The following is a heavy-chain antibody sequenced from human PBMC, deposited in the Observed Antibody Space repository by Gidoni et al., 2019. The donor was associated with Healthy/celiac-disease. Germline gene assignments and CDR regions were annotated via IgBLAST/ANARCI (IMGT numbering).Heavy chain of an antibody. J-gene: IGHJ4*02. D-gene: IGHD3-22*01. V-gene: IGHV3-23*01. CDR2: ISGSGGST. CDR1: GFTFSSYA. Sequence: EVQLLESGGGLVQPGGSLRLSCAASGFTFSSYAMSWVRQAPGKGLEWVSAISGSGGSTYYADSVKGRFTISRDNSKNTLYLQMNSLRAEDTAVYYCAKDGTYYYDSSGLSFDYWGQGTLVTVSS. CDR3: AKDGTYYYDSSGLSFDY.